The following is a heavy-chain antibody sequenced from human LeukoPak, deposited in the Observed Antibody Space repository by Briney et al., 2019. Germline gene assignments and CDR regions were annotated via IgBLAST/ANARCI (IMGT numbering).Heavy chain of an antibody. CDR3: ARPLGYCSGGSCLGLDY. D-gene: IGHD2-15*01. CDR1: RFTFSSYA. V-gene: IGHV3-64*01. J-gene: IGHJ4*02. CDR2: ISSNGGST. Sequence: GGSLRLSCAASRFTFSSYAMHWVRQAPGKGLEYVSAISSNGGSTYYANSVKGRFTISRDNSKNTLYLQMGSLRAEDMAVYYCARPLGYCSGGSCLGLDYWGQGTLVTVSS.